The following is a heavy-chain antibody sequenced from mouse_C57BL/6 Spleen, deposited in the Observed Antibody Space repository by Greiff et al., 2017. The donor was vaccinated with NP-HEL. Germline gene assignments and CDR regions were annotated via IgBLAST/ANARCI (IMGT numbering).Heavy chain of an antibody. V-gene: IGHV1-54*01. CDR3: ARSPRQLRPTFAY. CDR2: INPGSGGT. J-gene: IGHJ3*01. Sequence: VQLVESGAELVRPGTSVKVSCKASGYAFTNYLIEWVKQRPGQGLEWIGVINPGSGGTNYNEKFKGKATLTADKSSSTAYMQLSSLTSEDSAVYFCARSPRQLRPTFAYWGQGTLVTVSA. D-gene: IGHD3-2*02. CDR1: GYAFTNYL.